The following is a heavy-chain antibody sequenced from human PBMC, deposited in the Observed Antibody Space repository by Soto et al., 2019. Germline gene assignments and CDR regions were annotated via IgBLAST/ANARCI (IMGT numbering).Heavy chain of an antibody. CDR1: GYSFITNW. CDR3: ARPGYTSGVEF. V-gene: IGHV5-51*01. D-gene: IGHD2-15*01. J-gene: IGHJ4*02. Sequence: GESLKISCKGSGYSFITNWIGWVRQMPGKGLEWMGIIFPADSDTRYSPSFQGQVTISADKSISTAYLQWSSLKASDTAMYYCARPGYTSGVEFWGQGTLITVSS. CDR2: IFPADSDT.